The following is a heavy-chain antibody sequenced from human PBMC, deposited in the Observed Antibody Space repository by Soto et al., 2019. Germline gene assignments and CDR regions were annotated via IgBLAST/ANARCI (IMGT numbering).Heavy chain of an antibody. V-gene: IGHV3-48*01. CDR1: GFNFRAYS. CDR2: ISSTSTTL. J-gene: IGHJ4*02. Sequence: EVQLVESGGGLVQPGESLRLSCVVSGFNFRAYSMNWVRQAPGKGLEWISYISSTSTTLYYADSVKGRFTISRDTDQKSLFLQMNSLRAEDTAVYYCVRDSCDYPDYWGQGTQVTVSS. CDR3: VRDSCDYPDY.